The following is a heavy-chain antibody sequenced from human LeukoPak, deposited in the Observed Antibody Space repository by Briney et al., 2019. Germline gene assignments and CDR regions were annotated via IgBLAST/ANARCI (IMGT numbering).Heavy chain of an antibody. CDR2: IYHSGST. Sequence: SETLSLTCTVSGYSISSGYYWGWIRQPPGKGLEWIGSIYHSGSTYYNPSLKSRVTISVDTSKNQFSLKLSSVTAADTAVYYCARDGVDVLRFLEWLQTRGYFDYWGQGTLVTVSS. CDR3: ARDGVDVLRFLEWLQTRGYFDY. D-gene: IGHD3-3*01. J-gene: IGHJ4*02. V-gene: IGHV4-38-2*02. CDR1: GYSISSGYY.